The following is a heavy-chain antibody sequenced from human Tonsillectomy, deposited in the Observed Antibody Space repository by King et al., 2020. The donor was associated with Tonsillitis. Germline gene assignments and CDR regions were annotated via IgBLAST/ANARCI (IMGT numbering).Heavy chain of an antibody. D-gene: IGHD3-22*01. CDR1: GFTFDDYT. J-gene: IGHJ4*02. V-gene: IGHV3-43*01. Sequence: VQLVESGGVVVQPGGSLRLSCAASGFTFDDYTMHWVRQAPGQGLEWVSLISWDGGRTYYADSVKGRFTISSGNSKNSLYLQMNSLRTEDTALYYCAKDSDSSGYVDYWGQGTLVTVSS. CDR2: ISWDGGRT. CDR3: AKDSDSSGYVDY.